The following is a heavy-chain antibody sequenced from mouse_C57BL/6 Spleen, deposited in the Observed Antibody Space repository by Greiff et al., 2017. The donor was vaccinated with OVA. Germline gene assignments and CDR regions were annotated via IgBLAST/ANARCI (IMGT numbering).Heavy chain of an antibody. D-gene: IGHD2-3*01. CDR3: ARDDGSYAFAY. CDR2: VHPYNDDT. Sequence: VQLQQSGAELVKPGASVKLSCKASGYTFTSYRIEWVKQNPGKGLEWIGKVHPYNDDTKYNEKFKGKATLTVEKSSSTVYLELSRLTSDDSAVYCCARDDGSYAFAYWGQGTLVTVSA. CDR1: GYTFTSYR. J-gene: IGHJ3*01. V-gene: IGHV1-47*01.